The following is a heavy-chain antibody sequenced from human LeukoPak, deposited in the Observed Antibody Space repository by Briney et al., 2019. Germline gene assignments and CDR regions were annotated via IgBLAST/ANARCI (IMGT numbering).Heavy chain of an antibody. Sequence: PGGSLRLSCAASGFTFSSYEMNWVRQAPGKGLEWVSYISSSGSTIYYADSVKGRFTISRDNAKNSLFLQMNSLRAEDTAVYYCAREDSGSYSWQVDYWGQGTLVTVSS. J-gene: IGHJ4*02. CDR3: AREDSGSYSWQVDY. CDR1: GFTFSSYE. D-gene: IGHD1-26*01. V-gene: IGHV3-48*03. CDR2: ISSSGSTI.